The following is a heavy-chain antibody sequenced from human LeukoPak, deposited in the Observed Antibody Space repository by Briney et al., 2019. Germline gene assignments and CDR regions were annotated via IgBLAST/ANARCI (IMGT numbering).Heavy chain of an antibody. V-gene: IGHV4-39*07. CDR1: GGSISSSSYY. D-gene: IGHD2/OR15-2a*01. Sequence: PSETLSLTCTVSGGSISSSSYYWGWIRQPPGKGLEWIGSIYYSGSTYYSPSLKSRVTISVDTSKNQFSLKLSSVTAADTAVYYCARDRISRGHTDYWGQGTLVTVSS. CDR2: IYYSGST. J-gene: IGHJ4*02. CDR3: ARDRISRGHTDY.